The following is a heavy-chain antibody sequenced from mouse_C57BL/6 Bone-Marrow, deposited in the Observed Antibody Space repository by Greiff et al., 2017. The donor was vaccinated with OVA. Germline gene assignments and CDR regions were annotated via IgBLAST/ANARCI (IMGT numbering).Heavy chain of an antibody. J-gene: IGHJ3*01. V-gene: IGHV1-50*01. CDR3: ARPYGSSLGWFAD. CDR1: GYTFTSYW. CDR2: IDPSDSYT. Sequence: QVQLQQPGAELVKPGASVKLSCKASGYTFTSYWMQWVKQRPGQGLEWIGEIDPSDSYTNYNQKFKGKATLTVDTSSSTAYMQLSSLTSEDSAVYYCARPYGSSLGWFADWGQGTLVTVSA. D-gene: IGHD1-1*01.